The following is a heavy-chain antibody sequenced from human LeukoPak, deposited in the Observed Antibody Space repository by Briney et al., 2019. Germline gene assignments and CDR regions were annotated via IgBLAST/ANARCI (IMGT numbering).Heavy chain of an antibody. CDR3: ARDPHPDLLWFGESLSP. CDR1: GYTFTSYA. V-gene: IGHV1-3*01. CDR2: INAGNGNT. J-gene: IGHJ5*02. Sequence: ASVKVSCKASGYTFTSYAMHWVRQAPGQRLEWMGWINAGNGNTKYSQKFRGRVTITRDTSASTAYMELRSLRSDDTAVYYCARDPHPDLLWFGESLSPWGQGTLVTVSS. D-gene: IGHD3-10*01.